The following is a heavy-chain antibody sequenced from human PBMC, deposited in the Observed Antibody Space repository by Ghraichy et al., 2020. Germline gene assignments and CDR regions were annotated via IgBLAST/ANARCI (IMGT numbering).Heavy chain of an antibody. D-gene: IGHD4-23*01. CDR1: GGSIASSSYF. J-gene: IGHJ3*02. Sequence: SETLSLTCTVSGGSIASSSYFWGWIRQPPGKGLEWIGSIYYSGTTYYNPSLESRVTISIDTSKNQFYLKVTSVTAADTAIYYCVSFSPDNGCDSGPPDGMDAFDIWCQGRMVTVSS. V-gene: IGHV4-39*07. CDR2: IYYSGTT. CDR3: VSFSPDNGCDSGPPDGMDAFDI.